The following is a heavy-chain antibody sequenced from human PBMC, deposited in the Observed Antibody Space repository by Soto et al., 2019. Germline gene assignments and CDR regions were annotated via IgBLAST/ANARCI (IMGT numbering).Heavy chain of an antibody. D-gene: IGHD3-10*01. CDR2: ISSSSSTI. V-gene: IGHV3-48*01. CDR1: GFTFSSYS. J-gene: IGHJ4*02. Sequence: EVQLVESGGGLVQPGGSLRLSCAASGFTFSSYSMNWVRQAPGKGLEWVSYISSSSSTIYYADSVKGRFTISIDNAKNSLYLQMNRQRAEDTAVYYCARGSRVRGVTMYYFDYWGQGTLVTVSS. CDR3: ARGSRVRGVTMYYFDY.